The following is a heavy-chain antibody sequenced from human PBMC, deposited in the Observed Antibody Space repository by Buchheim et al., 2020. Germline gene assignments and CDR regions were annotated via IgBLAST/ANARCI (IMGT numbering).Heavy chain of an antibody. J-gene: IGHJ4*02. Sequence: VQLVESGGGVVQPGRSLRLSCAASGFTFSSYGMHWVRQAPGKGLEWVSAISGSGGSTYYADSVKGRFTISRDNSKNTLYLQMNSLRAEDTAVYYCATRDVTGTIGHFFNHFDYWGQGTL. CDR2: ISGSGGST. CDR1: GFTFSSYG. D-gene: IGHD1-20*01. V-gene: IGHV3-23*04. CDR3: ATRDVTGTIGHFFNHFDY.